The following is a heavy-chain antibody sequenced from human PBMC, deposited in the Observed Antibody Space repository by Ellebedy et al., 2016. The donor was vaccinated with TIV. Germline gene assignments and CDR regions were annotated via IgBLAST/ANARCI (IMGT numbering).Heavy chain of an antibody. CDR2: IWPGDSDT. CDR3: GRRCKNWSIDY. D-gene: IGHD1-1*01. V-gene: IGHV5-51*01. CDR1: GYRFSSYW. Sequence: GESLKISCKVSGYRFSSYWIFWVRQMPGKGLEWMGTIWPGDSDTRYSPSFEGQVIISVDKSINTADLQWSSLKDSDSALYDCGRRCKNWSIDYWGQGTLVTVSS. J-gene: IGHJ4*02.